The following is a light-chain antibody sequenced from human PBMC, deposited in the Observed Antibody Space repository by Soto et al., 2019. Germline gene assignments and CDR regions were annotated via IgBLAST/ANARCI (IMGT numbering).Light chain of an antibody. V-gene: IGKV1-39*01. J-gene: IGKJ3*01. Sequence: DIQMTQSPSSLSASVGDSVTLTCRASQRLFSFLNWYQQAPGRAPKLLISTAYKLQSGVPSRFSGSESGTEFTLTISSLQPEEFAIYFCQQTYSAPFTFGPGTKVDVK. CDR1: QRLFSF. CDR3: QQTYSAPFT. CDR2: TAY.